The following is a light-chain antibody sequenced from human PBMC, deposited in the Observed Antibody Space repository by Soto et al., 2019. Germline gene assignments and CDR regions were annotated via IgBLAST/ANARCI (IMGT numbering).Light chain of an antibody. CDR3: QQYGSSPWT. J-gene: IGKJ1*01. CDR2: GAS. V-gene: IGKV3-20*01. Sequence: EIVLTQSPGTLPLPPGERATLSCRASQSFSTSYLAWYQQKPGRAPRLLIYGASSRATGIPDRFSGSGSGTDFTLTISRLEPEDFAVYYCQQYGSSPWTFGQGTKVEIK. CDR1: QSFSTSY.